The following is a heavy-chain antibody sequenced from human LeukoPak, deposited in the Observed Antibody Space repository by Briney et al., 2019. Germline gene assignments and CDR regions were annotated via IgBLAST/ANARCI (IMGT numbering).Heavy chain of an antibody. D-gene: IGHD3-22*01. J-gene: IGHJ4*02. Sequence: GASVKVSCKASGYTFTGYYMHWVRQAPGQGLEWMGWINPNSGGTNYAQKFQGRVTMTRDTSISTAYMELSRLRSDDTAVYYCARVPPYYYDSSGLPDYWGQGTLVTVSS. CDR2: INPNSGGT. CDR3: ARVPPYYYDSSGLPDY. V-gene: IGHV1-2*02. CDR1: GYTFTGYY.